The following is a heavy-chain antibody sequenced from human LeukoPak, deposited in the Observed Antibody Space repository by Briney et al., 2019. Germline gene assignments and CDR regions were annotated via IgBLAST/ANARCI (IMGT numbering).Heavy chain of an antibody. Sequence: GGSLRLSCAASGFTFSSYAMSWVRQAPGKGLEWVSAISGSGGSTYYADSVKGRFTISRDNSKNTLYLQMDSLRAEDTAVYYCAKYLYSSSSGFDYWGQGTLVTVSS. J-gene: IGHJ4*02. V-gene: IGHV3-23*01. CDR3: AKYLYSSSSGFDY. CDR2: ISGSGGST. D-gene: IGHD6-6*01. CDR1: GFTFSSYA.